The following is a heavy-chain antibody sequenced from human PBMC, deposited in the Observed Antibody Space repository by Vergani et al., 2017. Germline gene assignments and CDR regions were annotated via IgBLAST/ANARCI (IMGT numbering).Heavy chain of an antibody. D-gene: IGHD3-22*01. CDR3: ARLYGRDSSGSKYFDY. CDR1: GYSFNNYW. J-gene: IGHJ4*02. CDR2: IHSADSDT. V-gene: IGHV5-51*01. Sequence: EVQLVQSGAEVKKPGESLKISCQISGYSFNNYWIGWVRQMPGKGLEWMGIIHSADSDTRYSPSFQGQVTISVDKSISTAYLQRSSLRASDSAMYYCARLYGRDSSGSKYFDYWVQRTLVTVSS.